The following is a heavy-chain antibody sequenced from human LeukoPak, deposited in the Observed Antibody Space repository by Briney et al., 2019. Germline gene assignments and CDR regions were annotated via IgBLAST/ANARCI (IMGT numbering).Heavy chain of an antibody. V-gene: IGHV3-7*01. J-gene: IGHJ4*02. CDR2: INQEGSEK. D-gene: IGHD5/OR15-5a*01. CDR3: ARPFSDLVSSDY. CDR1: GFTFSRYW. Sequence: GGSLRLPCAASGFTFSRYWMSWVRQAPGKGLEWVANINQEGSEKYYVDSVKGRFTISRDNAKNSLYLQMNSLRVEDTAVYYCARPFSDLVSSDYWGQGILVTVSS.